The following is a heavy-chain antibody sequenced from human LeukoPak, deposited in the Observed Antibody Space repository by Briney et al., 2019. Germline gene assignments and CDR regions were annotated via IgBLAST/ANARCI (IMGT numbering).Heavy chain of an antibody. D-gene: IGHD6-19*01. V-gene: IGHV3-33*03. CDR2: IWYDGSNK. CDR1: GFTFSSYG. J-gene: IGHJ4*02. CDR3: ATGGSSAWASSDY. Sequence: GGSLRLSCAASGFTFSSYGMHWVRQAPGKGLEWVAVIWYDGSNKYYADSVKGRFTISRDNAKNTLYLQMNSLRGEDTAVYYCATGGSSAWASSDYWGQGTLVTVSS.